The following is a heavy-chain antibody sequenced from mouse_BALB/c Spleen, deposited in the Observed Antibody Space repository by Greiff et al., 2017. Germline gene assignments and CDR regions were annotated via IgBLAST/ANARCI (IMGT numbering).Heavy chain of an antibody. CDR1: GYSFTGYN. V-gene: IGHV1-39*01. CDR3: VAQGNYLYYIDY. CDR2: IDPYYGGT. Sequence: VQLQQSGPELEKPGASVKISCKASGYSFTGYNMNWVKQSNGKSLEWIGNIDPYYGGTSYNQKFKGKATLTVDKSSSTAYMQLKSLTSEDSAVYDCVAQGNYLYYIDYWGQGTTLTVSS. J-gene: IGHJ2*01. D-gene: IGHD2-1*01.